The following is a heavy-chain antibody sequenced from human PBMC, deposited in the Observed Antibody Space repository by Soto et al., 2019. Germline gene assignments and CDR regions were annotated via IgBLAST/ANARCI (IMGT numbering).Heavy chain of an antibody. V-gene: IGHV3-30*18. Sequence: QVQLVESGGGVVQPGRSLRLSCTVSGFPYRTYGMHWVRQAPGKGLEWVAGISNDGSNQYYADSVQGRFAISRDNSKNMLCLQMDSMRVEETAVYHCAKEAQTPGVVTTAPHFDIWGQGAMVTVSS. CDR3: AKEAQTPGVVTTAPHFDI. CDR2: ISNDGSNQ. J-gene: IGHJ3*02. CDR1: GFPYRTYG. D-gene: IGHD3-22*01.